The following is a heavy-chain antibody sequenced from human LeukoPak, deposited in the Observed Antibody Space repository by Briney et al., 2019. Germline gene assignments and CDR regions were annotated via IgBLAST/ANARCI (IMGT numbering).Heavy chain of an antibody. CDR1: GGSISNFY. Sequence: MSSETLSLTCTVSGGSISNFYWSWIRQAPGKGLEWLGYIYYSGSTNYNPSLKSRVTISVDTSKNQFSLALNSVTAADTAVYFCASGIGVRPPWYFDVWGRGTLITVSS. D-gene: IGHD6-6*01. V-gene: IGHV4-59*01. CDR3: ASGIGVRPPWYFDV. CDR2: IYYSGST. J-gene: IGHJ2*01.